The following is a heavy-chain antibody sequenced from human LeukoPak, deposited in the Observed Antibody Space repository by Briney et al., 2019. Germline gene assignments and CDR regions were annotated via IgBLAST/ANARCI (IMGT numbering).Heavy chain of an antibody. D-gene: IGHD4/OR15-4a*01. Sequence: ETLSLTCTVSGGSISSSSYYWGWIRQPPGKGLEWIGSIYYSGSTYYNPSLKSRVTISVDTSKNQFSLKLSSVTAADTAVYYCARVRDEDAFDIWGQGTMVTVSS. CDR3: ARVRDEDAFDI. CDR1: GGSISSSSYY. CDR2: IYYSGST. J-gene: IGHJ3*02. V-gene: IGHV4-39*01.